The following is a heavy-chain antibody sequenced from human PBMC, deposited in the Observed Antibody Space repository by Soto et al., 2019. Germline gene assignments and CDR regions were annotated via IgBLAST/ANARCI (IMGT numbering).Heavy chain of an antibody. D-gene: IGHD4-17*01. J-gene: IGHJ4*02. CDR1: GFTFSGYA. V-gene: IGHV3-23*01. Sequence: EVELLESGGDLVQPGGSLRVSCAGSGFTFSGYAMAWVRQAPGKGLEWVATISGSGGGTYYADSVKGRFTISRDNSKSMLHLQMNSLRAEDTAVYYCAKYLWTTVTNCDHWGQGTLVSVTS. CDR3: AKYLWTTVTNCDH. CDR2: ISGSGGGT.